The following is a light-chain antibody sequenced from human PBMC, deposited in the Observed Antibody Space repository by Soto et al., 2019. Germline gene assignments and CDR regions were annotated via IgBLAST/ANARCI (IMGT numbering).Light chain of an antibody. Sequence: QSALTQPASVSASPGQSITISCTGTSSDIGAYNYVSWYQQHPGKAPQLMISEVTNRPSGVSNRFSGSKSANTASLTISWLQAEDEADYFCCSYTTTSTGVFGGGTKLTVL. J-gene: IGLJ3*02. CDR2: EVT. CDR1: SSDIGAYNY. V-gene: IGLV2-14*01. CDR3: CSYTTTSTGV.